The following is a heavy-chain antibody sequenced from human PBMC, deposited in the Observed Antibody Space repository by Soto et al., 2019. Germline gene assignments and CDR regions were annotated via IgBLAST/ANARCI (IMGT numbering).Heavy chain of an antibody. CDR1: GFTFSSYA. Sequence: QVQLVESGGGVVQPGRSLRLSCAASGFTFSSYAMHWVRQAPGKGLEWVAVISYDGSNKYYADSVKGRFTISRDNSKNXRYLQMNSLRAEDTAVYYCARDLGIAVAGTGEAFDIWGQGTMVTVSS. CDR3: ARDLGIAVAGTGEAFDI. CDR2: ISYDGSNK. V-gene: IGHV3-30-3*01. D-gene: IGHD6-19*01. J-gene: IGHJ3*02.